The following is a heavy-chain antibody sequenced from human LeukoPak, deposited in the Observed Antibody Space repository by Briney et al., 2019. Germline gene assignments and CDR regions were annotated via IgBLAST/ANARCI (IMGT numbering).Heavy chain of an antibody. CDR3: ARGYDSSGYYSGTLDY. J-gene: IGHJ4*02. D-gene: IGHD3-22*01. CDR1: GYTFTGYY. Sequence: GASVKVSCKASGYTFTGYYLHWVRQAPGQGLEWMGWINPNNDGTNYAQKFQGRVTMTRDTSISTVYMELSRLRSDDTAVYYCARGYDSSGYYSGTLDYCGQGTLVTVSS. V-gene: IGHV1-2*02. CDR2: INPNNDGT.